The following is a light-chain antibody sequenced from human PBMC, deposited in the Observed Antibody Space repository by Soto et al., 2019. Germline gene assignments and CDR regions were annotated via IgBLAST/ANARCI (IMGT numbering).Light chain of an antibody. CDR1: QDISNY. Sequence: DIQMTQSPSSRSASVGDRITIXXQASQDISNYLKWYQQKPGKAPRXLVYGASNLEKGVPSRFSGSGSGTDFTFTISSLQPEDIATYYCQQYENIPITFGQGTRLEIK. CDR2: GAS. V-gene: IGKV1-33*01. J-gene: IGKJ5*01. CDR3: QQYENIPIT.